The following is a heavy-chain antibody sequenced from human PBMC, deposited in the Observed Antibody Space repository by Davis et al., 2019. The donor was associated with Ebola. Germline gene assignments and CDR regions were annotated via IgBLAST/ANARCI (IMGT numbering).Heavy chain of an antibody. CDR3: SMGATTGDY. V-gene: IGHV3-73*01. D-gene: IGHD1-26*01. Sequence: GESLKISCAASGFTFSGSAMHWVRQASGKGLGWVGRIRSQANSHATAYAASVKGRFTISSDDSKNTAYLQMNSLKTEDTAVYYCSMGATTGDYWGQGTLVTVSS. J-gene: IGHJ4*02. CDR1: GFTFSGSA. CDR2: IRSQANSHAT.